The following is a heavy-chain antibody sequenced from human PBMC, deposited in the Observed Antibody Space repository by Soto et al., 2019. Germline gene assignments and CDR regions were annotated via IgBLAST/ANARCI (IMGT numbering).Heavy chain of an antibody. D-gene: IGHD3-9*01. CDR3: ARTFDTITYYFDY. V-gene: IGHV3-30-3*01. Sequence: GGSLRLSGAASDFSFSSYAMHWIRQAPGKGLEWLAVISFDGNIIQYADSVKGRLIISRDNSKNTLYLQMNSLRGDDTAVYYCARTFDTITYYFDYWGQGTLVTVSS. CDR1: DFSFSSYA. J-gene: IGHJ4*02. CDR2: ISFDGNII.